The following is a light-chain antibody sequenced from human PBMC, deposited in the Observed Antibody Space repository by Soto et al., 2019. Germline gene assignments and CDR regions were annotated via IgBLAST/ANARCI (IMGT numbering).Light chain of an antibody. CDR3: GSYTSSTTPPYV. V-gene: IGLV2-14*01. J-gene: IGLJ1*01. CDR1: SSDIGRYNY. CDR2: DVT. Sequence: QSALTQPASVSGSPGQSIPISCTGTSSDIGRYNYVSWYQQQPGKAPKLMIFDVTNRPSGVSNRFSGSKSYNTASLTISGLQAEDEADYYCGSYTSSTTPPYVFGTGTKLTVL.